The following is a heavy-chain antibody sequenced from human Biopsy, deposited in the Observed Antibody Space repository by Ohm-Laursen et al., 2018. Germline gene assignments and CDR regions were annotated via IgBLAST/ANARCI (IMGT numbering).Heavy chain of an antibody. CDR2: IWYDGSNK. Sequence: SLRLSCSASGFTFCNYGMHWVRQAPGKGLELPAVIWYDGSNKYYGDSVQGRFTISRDNSKNTVYLQMNSLRAEDTAVYYCAEGDWIYYFDYWGQGTLVTVSS. V-gene: IGHV3-33*06. CDR3: AEGDWIYYFDY. CDR1: GFTFCNYG. D-gene: IGHD2-21*02. J-gene: IGHJ4*02.